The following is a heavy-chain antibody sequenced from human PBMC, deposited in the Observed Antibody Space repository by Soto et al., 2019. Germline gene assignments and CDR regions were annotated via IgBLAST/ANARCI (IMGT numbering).Heavy chain of an antibody. Sequence: GASVKVSCKASGYTFTSYGISWVRQAPGQGLEWMGWISAYNGNTNYAQKLQGRVTMTTDTSTSTAYMELRSLRSDDTAVYYCARDRSSVYYDFWSGYYTWGYYYYGMDVWGQGTTVTVSS. D-gene: IGHD3-3*01. V-gene: IGHV1-18*01. J-gene: IGHJ6*02. CDR2: ISAYNGNT. CDR1: GYTFTSYG. CDR3: ARDRSSVYYDFWSGYYTWGYYYYGMDV.